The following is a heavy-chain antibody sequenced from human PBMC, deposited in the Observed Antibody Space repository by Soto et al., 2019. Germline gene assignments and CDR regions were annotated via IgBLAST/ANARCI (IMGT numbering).Heavy chain of an antibody. J-gene: IGHJ6*01. CDR3: PRARSLTMLRGVISPLGYRMDV. V-gene: IGHV1-69*06. D-gene: IGHD3-10*01. CDR2: IIPIFGTA. Sequence: SVKVSCKASGGTFSSYAISWVRQAPGQGLEWMGGIIPIFGTANYAQKFQGRVTIASAKSTSTAYMELSSRRSEDTAVYYCPRARSLTMLRGVISPLGYRMDVWGQGTPVTVSS. CDR1: GGTFSSYA.